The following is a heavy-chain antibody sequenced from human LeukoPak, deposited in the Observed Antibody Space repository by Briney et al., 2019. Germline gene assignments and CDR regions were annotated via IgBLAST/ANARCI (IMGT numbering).Heavy chain of an antibody. V-gene: IGHV1-2*02. CDR1: GYTFTRYY. J-gene: IGHJ1*01. D-gene: IGHD6-19*01. CDR2: INPNSGGT. Sequence: ASVKVSCKASGYTFTRYYMHWVRQAPGQGLEWMGWINPNSGGTNYAQKFQGRVTMTRDTSISTAYMELRSLRSDDTAVYYCATTPGDGWSQYFQHWGQGTLVTVSS. CDR3: ATTPGDGWSQYFQH.